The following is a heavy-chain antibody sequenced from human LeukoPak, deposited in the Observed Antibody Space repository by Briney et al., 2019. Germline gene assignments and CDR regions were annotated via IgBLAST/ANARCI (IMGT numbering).Heavy chain of an antibody. CDR3: ARDRGLVVASGGNDAFDI. Sequence: PSETLSLTCAVYGGSFSGYYWSWIRQPPGKGLEWIGEINHSGSTNYNPSLKSRVTISVDTSKNQFSLKLSSVTAADTAVYYCARDRGLVVASGGNDAFDIWGQGTMVTVSS. J-gene: IGHJ3*02. CDR2: INHSGST. V-gene: IGHV4-34*01. CDR1: GGSFSGYY. D-gene: IGHD2-15*01.